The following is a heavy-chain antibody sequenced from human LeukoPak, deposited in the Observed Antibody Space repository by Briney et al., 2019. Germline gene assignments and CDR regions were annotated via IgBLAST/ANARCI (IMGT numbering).Heavy chain of an antibody. CDR2: IYYSGST. CDR3: ARVRDGDKYFDF. J-gene: IGHJ4*02. D-gene: IGHD5-24*01. CDR1: GGSISSYY. V-gene: IGHV4-59*12. Sequence: SETLSLTCTVSGGSISSYYWSWIRQPPGKGLEWIGYIYYSGSTNYNPSLKSRVTISVDTSKNQFSLKMTSVTAADTAIYYCARVRDGDKYFDFWGLGTPVTVSS.